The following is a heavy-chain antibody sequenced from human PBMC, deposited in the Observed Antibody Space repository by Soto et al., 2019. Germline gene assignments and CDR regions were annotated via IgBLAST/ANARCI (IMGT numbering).Heavy chain of an antibody. J-gene: IGHJ6*02. CDR3: DRGHYYYGMDV. V-gene: IGHV4-30-2*01. CDR2: IYYSGTT. CDR1: NGSVSSGTYS. Sequence: SETLSLTCTVSNGSVSSGTYSWSWVRQPPGKGLEWIGYIYYSGTTCYTPSLKSRLTMSMDRANDHFSLNLTSVTAADTAVYFCDRGHYYYGMDVWGQGITVTVSS.